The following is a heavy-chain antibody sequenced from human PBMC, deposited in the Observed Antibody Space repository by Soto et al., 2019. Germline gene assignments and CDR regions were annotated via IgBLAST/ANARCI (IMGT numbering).Heavy chain of an antibody. J-gene: IGHJ4*02. CDR3: AKADY. V-gene: IGHV3-9*01. Sequence: GGSLRLSCAASGFTFDDYAMHWVRQAPGKGLEWVSGISWNSGSIGYADSVKGRFTISRDNAKNSLYLQMNSLRAEDTALYYCAKADYWGQGTLVTVSS. CDR1: GFTFDDYA. CDR2: ISWNSGSI.